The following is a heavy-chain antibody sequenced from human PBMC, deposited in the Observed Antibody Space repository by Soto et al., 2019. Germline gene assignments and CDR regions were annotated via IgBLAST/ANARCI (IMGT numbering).Heavy chain of an antibody. Sequence: EVQLVETGGGLIQPGGSLRLSCAASGFTVSSKYMSWVRQAPGKGPEWVSVIFSGGTTKYADSVKGRFTISRDISKNTVSLQMNSLRAEDTAVYYCATTVTTGGWGQGTLVTVSS. V-gene: IGHV3-53*02. CDR3: ATTVTTGG. D-gene: IGHD4-17*01. CDR2: IFSGGTT. CDR1: GFTVSSKY. J-gene: IGHJ4*02.